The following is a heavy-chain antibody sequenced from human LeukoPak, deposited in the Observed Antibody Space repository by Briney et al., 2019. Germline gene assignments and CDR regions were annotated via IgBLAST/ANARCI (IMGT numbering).Heavy chain of an antibody. J-gene: IGHJ4*02. CDR3: VRNGGSLDY. CDR2: INLDGTDK. V-gene: IGHV3-7*01. Sequence: GSLGLSCAAPGFRFRNHWMSWVRPAPGKGLEWVASINLDGTDKYYVDAVKGRFTISRDNAKNSLFLEMNSLRATDTAVYYCVRNGGSLDYWGQGTLVTVSS. D-gene: IGHD2-15*01. CDR1: GFRFRNHW.